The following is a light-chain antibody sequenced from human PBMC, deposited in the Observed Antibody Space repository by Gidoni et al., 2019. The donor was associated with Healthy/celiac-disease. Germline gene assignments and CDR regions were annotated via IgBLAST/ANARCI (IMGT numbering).Light chain of an antibody. CDR1: QSISSW. CDR2: DAS. CDR3: QQYNSYRT. J-gene: IGKJ1*01. Sequence: DIQMTQSPSTLSASVGDRVTITCRASQSISSWLAWYQQKPGKAPKLLIYDASSLESGVPSRFSGSGAGTEFTLTISSLQPDDFANYYCQQYNSYRTFGQXTKVEIK. V-gene: IGKV1-5*01.